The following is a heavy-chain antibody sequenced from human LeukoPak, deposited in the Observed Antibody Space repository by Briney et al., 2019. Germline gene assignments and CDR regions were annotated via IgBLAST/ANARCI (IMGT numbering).Heavy chain of an antibody. CDR2: ILYSGIT. Sequence: SETLSLTCSVSGGSISRSRYSWGWIRQPPGKGLEWIGNILYSGITYYNPSLRSRVSISVDTPKNQFSLKLSSVSAADTAVYYCARLDSDGEDDAWGQGTLVTVSS. CDR1: GGSISRSRYS. D-gene: IGHD3-10*01. CDR3: ARLDSDGEDDA. V-gene: IGHV4-39*01. J-gene: IGHJ5*02.